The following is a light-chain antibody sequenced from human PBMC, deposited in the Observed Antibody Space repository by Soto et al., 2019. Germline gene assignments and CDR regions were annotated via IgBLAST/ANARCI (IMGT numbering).Light chain of an antibody. V-gene: IGLV2-14*01. CDR1: SSDVGGYNY. Sequence: QSALTQPASVSGSPGQSITISCTGTSSDVGGYNYVSWYQQHPGKAPKLMIYEVSNRPSGVSNRFSGSKSGNTASLTISGXQAEDEADYYCSSYTSSSTRVFGGGTQLTVL. CDR3: SSYTSSSTRV. CDR2: EVS. J-gene: IGLJ3*02.